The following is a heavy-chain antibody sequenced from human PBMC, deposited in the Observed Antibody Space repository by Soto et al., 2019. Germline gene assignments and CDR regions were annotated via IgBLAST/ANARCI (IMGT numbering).Heavy chain of an antibody. V-gene: IGHV3-23*01. Sequence: GGSLRLSCAASGFIFSNAWIDWVRQAPGKGLEWVSAISGSGGSTYYADSVKGRFTISRDNSKNTLYLQMNSLRAEDTAVYYCAKDLRSAAAGNLYYFDYWGQGTLVTVSS. CDR3: AKDLRSAAAGNLYYFDY. CDR2: ISGSGGST. CDR1: GFIFSNAW. D-gene: IGHD6-13*01. J-gene: IGHJ4*02.